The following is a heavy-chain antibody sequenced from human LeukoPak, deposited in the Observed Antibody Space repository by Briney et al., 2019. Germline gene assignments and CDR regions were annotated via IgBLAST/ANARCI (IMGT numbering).Heavy chain of an antibody. CDR1: GYSISSGYY. J-gene: IGHJ4*02. V-gene: IGHV4-38-2*01. CDR3: ARQGLGATPYYFDY. CDR2: IYHSGST. D-gene: IGHD1-26*01. Sequence: PSETLSLTCAVSGYSISSGYYWGWIRQPPGKGLEWIGSIYHSGSTYYNPSLKSRVTISVDTSKNQFSLKLSSVTAADTAVYYCARQGLGATPYYFDYWGQGTLVTVSS.